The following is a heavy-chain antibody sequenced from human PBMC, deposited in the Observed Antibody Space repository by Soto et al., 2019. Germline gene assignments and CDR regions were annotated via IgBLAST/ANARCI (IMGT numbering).Heavy chain of an antibody. Sequence: QVQLVQSGAEVKKPGSSVKVSCKASGGTFSSYAITWVRQAPGQGLEWMGGIIPIFGTANYAQKFQARVTIPADESTSTADMELRSLRSEDTAVYYCARDRGTSSGYYPSGFDPWGQGTLVTVSS. V-gene: IGHV1-69*12. CDR1: GGTFSSYA. CDR2: IIPIFGTA. D-gene: IGHD3-22*01. CDR3: ARDRGTSSGYYPSGFDP. J-gene: IGHJ5*02.